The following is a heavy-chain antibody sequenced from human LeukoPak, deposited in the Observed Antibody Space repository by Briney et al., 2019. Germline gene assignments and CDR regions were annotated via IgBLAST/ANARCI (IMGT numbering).Heavy chain of an antibody. J-gene: IGHJ5*02. CDR2: IYYSGST. Sequence: ASETLSLTCTVSGGSISSSSYYWGWIRQPPGKGLEWIGSIYYSGSTYYNPSLKSRVTISVDTSKNQFSLKLSSVTAADAAVYYCARRGNIVVVPAAPVRWFDPWGQGTLVAVSS. V-gene: IGHV4-39*01. D-gene: IGHD2-2*01. CDR3: ARRGNIVVVPAAPVRWFDP. CDR1: GGSISSSSYY.